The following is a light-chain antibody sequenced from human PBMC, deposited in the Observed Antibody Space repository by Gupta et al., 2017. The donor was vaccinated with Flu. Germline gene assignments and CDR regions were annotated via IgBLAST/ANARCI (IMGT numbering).Light chain of an antibody. CDR3: QKYDSVPPT. V-gene: IGKV1-27*01. J-gene: IGKJ1*01. Sequence: GERVTITCRASQGISNYLAWYQQTPGKVPKLLIYGASTLKSGVPSRFSGSGSGTDFTLTISNLQPEDVATFYCQKYDSVPPTFGPGTKVEIK. CDR2: GAS. CDR1: QGISNY.